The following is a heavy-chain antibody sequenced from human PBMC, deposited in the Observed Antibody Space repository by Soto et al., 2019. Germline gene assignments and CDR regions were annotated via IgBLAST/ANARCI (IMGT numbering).Heavy chain of an antibody. CDR1: GYTFTSYA. V-gene: IGHV1-3*01. CDR2: INAGNGNT. Sequence: ASVKVSCKASGYTFTSYAMHWVRQAPGQRLEWMGWINAGNGNTKYSQKFQGRVAITRDTSASTAYMELSSLRSEDTAVYYCARGPNPYYFDYWGQGTLVTVSS. CDR3: ARGPNPYYFDY. J-gene: IGHJ4*02.